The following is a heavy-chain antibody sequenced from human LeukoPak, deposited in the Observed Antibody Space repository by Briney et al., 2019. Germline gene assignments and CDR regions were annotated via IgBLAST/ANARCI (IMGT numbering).Heavy chain of an antibody. Sequence: PGGSLRLSCVASGFTFSSYDMHWVRQVTGKGLEWVSAIPIIADIYYEASVKSRFTISRETAKNSLYIQMNGLRDGDTAVYYCARAFGAVAGYFDYWGQGTLVPVSP. J-gene: IGHJ4*02. CDR1: GFTFSSYD. V-gene: IGHV3-13*01. D-gene: IGHD6-13*01. CDR2: IPIIADI. CDR3: ARAFGAVAGYFDY.